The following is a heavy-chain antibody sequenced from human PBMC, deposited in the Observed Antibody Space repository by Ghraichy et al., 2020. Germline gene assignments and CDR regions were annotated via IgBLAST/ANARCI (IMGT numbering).Heavy chain of an antibody. J-gene: IGHJ4*01. CDR2: IYNSGST. V-gene: IGHV4-59*01. D-gene: IGHD6-13*01. CDR1: GGSISSYS. CDR3: ARATSGTGPDY. Sequence: SETLSLTCTVSGGSISSYSWSWIRQPPGKGLEWIGYIYNSGSTNYNPSLKSRVPISADTSKTQFSLKLNSVTAAATAVYYCARATSGTGPDYWGQGTLVTVSS.